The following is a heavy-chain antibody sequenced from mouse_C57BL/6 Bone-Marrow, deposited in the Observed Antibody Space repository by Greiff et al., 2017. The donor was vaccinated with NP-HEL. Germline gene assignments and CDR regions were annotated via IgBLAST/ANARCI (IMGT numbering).Heavy chain of an antibody. J-gene: IGHJ4*01. CDR3: ARMDDYLYAVDY. CDR1: GFSLSTFGMG. V-gene: IGHV8-8*01. Sequence: QVTLKECGPGILQPSQTLSLTCSFSGFSLSTFGMGVGWIRQPSGKGLEWLALIWWDDDKYYTPALRSRLTISKDTSKNQVFLKIANVDTADTATYYCARMDDYLYAVDYWGQGTSVTVSS. CDR2: IWWDDDK. D-gene: IGHD2-4*01.